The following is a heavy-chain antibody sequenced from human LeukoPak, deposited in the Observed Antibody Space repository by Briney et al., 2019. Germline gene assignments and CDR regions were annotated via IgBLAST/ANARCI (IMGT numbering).Heavy chain of an antibody. CDR2: KNPNSGNT. V-gene: IGHV1-8*03. Sequence: ASVKVSCKASGYTFTSYDINWVRQATGQGLEWMGWKNPNSGNTGYAQKFQGRVTITRNTSISTAYMELSSLRSEDTAVYYCARGLRIRGVIIGYWGQGTLVTVSS. CDR3: ARGLRIRGVIIGY. D-gene: IGHD3-10*01. J-gene: IGHJ4*02. CDR1: GYTFTSYD.